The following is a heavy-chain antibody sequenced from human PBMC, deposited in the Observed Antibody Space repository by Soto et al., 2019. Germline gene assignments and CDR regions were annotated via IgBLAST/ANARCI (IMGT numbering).Heavy chain of an antibody. CDR2: IYYRGST. D-gene: IGHD3-10*01. Sequence: SGTLSLTCTFSCGSISSGGYYWGWIRQHPGQGLDRIGYIYYRGSTYYNPSLKSRVTISVDTSKNQFSLKLSSVTAADTAVYYCARGEYGSGSYYQYYYYGMDVWGQGTTVTVSS. CDR3: ARGEYGSGSYYQYYYYGMDV. J-gene: IGHJ6*02. V-gene: IGHV4-31*03. CDR1: CGSISSGGYY.